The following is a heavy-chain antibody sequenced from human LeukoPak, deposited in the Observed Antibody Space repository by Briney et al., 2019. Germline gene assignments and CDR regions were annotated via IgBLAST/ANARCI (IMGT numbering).Heavy chain of an antibody. D-gene: IGHD3-22*01. V-gene: IGHV3-21*01. J-gene: IGHJ4*02. CDR1: GFTFSSYC. Sequence: GGSLRLSCAASGFTFSSYCMNWVRQAPGKGLEWFSSINSSSSYIYYADSVKGRFTISRDNAKNSLYLQMNSLTAEDTAVYYCARDHDRYDSSGYPYWGRGTLVTVSS. CDR3: ARDHDRYDSSGYPY. CDR2: INSSSSYI.